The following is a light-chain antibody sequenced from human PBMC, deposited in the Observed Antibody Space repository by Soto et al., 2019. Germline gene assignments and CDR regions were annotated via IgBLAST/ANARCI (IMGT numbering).Light chain of an antibody. CDR1: QDVSIF. J-gene: IGKJ2*01. Sequence: EILLAPSPATLSLSPVERATLSCKASQDVSIFLAWYQQKPGQAPRLLIHDASNSATGVPARCSGSGSGRGFTLSISSLEPEDFAVYYGQQRSTWPYTFGQGTKREV. V-gene: IGKV3-11*02. CDR2: DAS. CDR3: QQRSTWPYT.